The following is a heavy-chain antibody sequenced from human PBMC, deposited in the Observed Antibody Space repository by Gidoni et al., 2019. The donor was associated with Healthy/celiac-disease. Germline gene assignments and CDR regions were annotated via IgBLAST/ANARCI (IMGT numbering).Heavy chain of an antibody. D-gene: IGHD3-3*01. Sequence: QLQLQESGPGLVKPSETLSLTCTVSGGSISSRSYYWGWIRQPPGKGLEWIGSIYYSGSTYYNPSLKSRVTISVDTSKNQFSLKLSSVTAADTAVYYCAASFRYDFWRFDYWGQGTLVTVSS. J-gene: IGHJ4*02. V-gene: IGHV4-39*01. CDR1: GGSISSRSYY. CDR2: IYYSGST. CDR3: AASFRYDFWRFDY.